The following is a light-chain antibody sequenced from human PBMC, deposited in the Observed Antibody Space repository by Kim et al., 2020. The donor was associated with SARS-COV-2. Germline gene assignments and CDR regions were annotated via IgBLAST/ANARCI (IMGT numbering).Light chain of an antibody. CDR2: GAS. Sequence: EIVLTQSPGTLSVSPGDRVTLSCRASQSVSRNYLAWYQHKPGQAPRLLVYGASSRAAGIPDRFSGSGSGTDFTLTISSLFPEDFAVYYCHQYGGSPGTFGQGTKVDIK. CDR3: HQYGGSPGT. CDR1: QSVSRNY. V-gene: IGKV3-20*01. J-gene: IGKJ1*01.